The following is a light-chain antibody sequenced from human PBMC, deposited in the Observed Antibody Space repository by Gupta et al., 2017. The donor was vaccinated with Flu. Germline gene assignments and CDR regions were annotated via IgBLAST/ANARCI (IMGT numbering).Light chain of an antibody. CDR2: AAS. J-gene: IGKJ2*03. Sequence: IQMTPSPPSVATAVGDRVTITCRAGRDIRDWLAWYQQKPGEAPNLLFSAASRLPSEVPSRFSASRSGKEFPFTINSLQAEDFATYYCQQAWRFPYSFGQGTKLEV. CDR3: QQAWRFPYS. V-gene: IGKV1D-12*01. CDR1: RDIRDW.